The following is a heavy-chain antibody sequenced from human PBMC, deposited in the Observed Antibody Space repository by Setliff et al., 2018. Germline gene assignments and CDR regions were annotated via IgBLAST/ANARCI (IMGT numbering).Heavy chain of an antibody. CDR2: IYSSGST. V-gene: IGHV4-61*02. CDR1: GGSISSGSYY. CDR3: ARDLRYCSGGTCYSAFDF. Sequence: LSETLSLTCTVSGGSISSGSYYWSWIRQPAGKGLEWIGRIYSSGSTDYNRSLKSRLTISVDTSKNQSSLRLSSVTAADTAVYYCARDLRYCSGGTCYSAFDFWGQGTLVTVSS. J-gene: IGHJ4*02. D-gene: IGHD2-15*01.